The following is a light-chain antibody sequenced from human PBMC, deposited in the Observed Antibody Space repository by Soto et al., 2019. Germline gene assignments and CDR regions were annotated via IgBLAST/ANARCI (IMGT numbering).Light chain of an antibody. CDR3: HQYNNWPPYT. CDR1: QGVGSN. CDR2: GAS. V-gene: IGKV3-15*01. J-gene: IGKJ2*01. Sequence: EVVMTQSPATLSVSRGDGAALSCRASQGVGSNLAWYQQKPGQAPRLLVYGASTRATGVPARFSGSGSGTEFTLTIRSLQSEDFAGYYCHQYNNWPPYTFGHGTKLEIK.